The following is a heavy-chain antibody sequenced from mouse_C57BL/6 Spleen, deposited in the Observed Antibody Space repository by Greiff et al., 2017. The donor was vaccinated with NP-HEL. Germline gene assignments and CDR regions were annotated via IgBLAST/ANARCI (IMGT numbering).Heavy chain of an antibody. CDR1: GFTFSDYG. CDR3: ARAGYDGYYFDY. V-gene: IGHV5-17*01. CDR2: ISSGSSTI. J-gene: IGHJ2*01. Sequence: EVKLVESGGGLVKPGGSLKLSCAASGFTFSDYGMHWVRQAPEKGLEWVAYISSGSSTIYYADTVKGRFTISRDNAKNTLFLQMTSLRSEDTAMYYCARAGYDGYYFDYWGQGTTLTVSS. D-gene: IGHD2-2*01.